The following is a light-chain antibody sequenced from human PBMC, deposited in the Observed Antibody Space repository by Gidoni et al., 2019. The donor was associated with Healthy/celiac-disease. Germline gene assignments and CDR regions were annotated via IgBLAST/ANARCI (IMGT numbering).Light chain of an antibody. CDR3: QQDGSAQWT. CDR1: QSVSSSY. CDR2: GES. Sequence: VLPPSPGTLSLSPGERATLSCRASQSVSSSYLAWYQQKPGQAPRLLIYGESSRATGIPDRFSGRGSGTDFTLTISRLEPEDFAVYYCQQDGSAQWTFGQXTKVEIK. J-gene: IGKJ1*01. V-gene: IGKV3-20*01.